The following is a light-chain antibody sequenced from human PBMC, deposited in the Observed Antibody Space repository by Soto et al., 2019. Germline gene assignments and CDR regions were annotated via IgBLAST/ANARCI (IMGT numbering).Light chain of an antibody. CDR1: QSVSSNY. V-gene: IGKV3D-20*02. J-gene: IGKJ5*01. CDR2: GAS. Sequence: EIVLTQSPGTLSLSPGERATLSCRASQSVSSNYLAWYQQIPGQAPRLLIYGASSRATGIPDRFSGSGSGTDFTLTISRLEPEDFAVYYCQQRSDWPITFGQGTRLEIK. CDR3: QQRSDWPIT.